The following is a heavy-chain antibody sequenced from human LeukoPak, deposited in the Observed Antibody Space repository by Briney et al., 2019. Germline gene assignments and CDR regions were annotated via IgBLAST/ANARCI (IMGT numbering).Heavy chain of an antibody. J-gene: IGHJ4*02. CDR3: ASSSWYYFDY. Sequence: TASETLSLTCTVSGGSISSYYWSWIRQPPGKGLEWIGYIYYSGSTNYNPSLKSRVTISVDTSKNQFSLKLSSVTAADTAVYYCASSSWYYFDYWGQGTLVTVSS. CDR1: GGSISSYY. CDR2: IYYSGST. D-gene: IGHD6-13*01. V-gene: IGHV4-59*01.